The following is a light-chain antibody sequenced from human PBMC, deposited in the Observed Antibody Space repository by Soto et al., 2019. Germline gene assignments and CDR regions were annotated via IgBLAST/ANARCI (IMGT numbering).Light chain of an antibody. V-gene: IGKV4-1*01. Sequence: DIVITQSPDSLAVCLFESATINCESSQIVLYSSNNKNYLAWYQQKPGQPPNLLIYWASTRESGVPDRFSGSGSGTVFSLTISSLQAEDVAVYYCQQYYTTPLTFGGGTKVDIK. CDR1: QIVLYSSNNKNY. CDR3: QQYYTTPLT. J-gene: IGKJ4*01. CDR2: WAS.